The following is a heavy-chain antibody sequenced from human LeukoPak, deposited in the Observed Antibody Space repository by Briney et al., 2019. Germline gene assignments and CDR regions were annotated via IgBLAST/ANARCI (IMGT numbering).Heavy chain of an antibody. CDR1: GFTFSSYA. V-gene: IGHV3-23*01. CDR2: ISGSGGST. J-gene: IGHJ4*02. Sequence: GGSLRLSCAASGFTFSSYAMSWVRQAPGKGLEWVSAISGSGGSTYYADSVKGRFTISRDNSKNTLYLQMNSLRAEDTAVYYCAKDGETTVVTYYFDYWGQGTLVTVPS. D-gene: IGHD4-23*01. CDR3: AKDGETTVVTYYFDY.